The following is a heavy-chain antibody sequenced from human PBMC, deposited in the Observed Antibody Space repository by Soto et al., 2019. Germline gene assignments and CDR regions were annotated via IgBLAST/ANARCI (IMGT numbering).Heavy chain of an antibody. CDR3: ARDRDTIFGVVITYYFDY. J-gene: IGHJ4*02. V-gene: IGHV3-30-3*01. D-gene: IGHD3-3*01. CDR1: GFTFSSYA. Sequence: QVQLVESGGGVVQPGRSLRLSCAASGFTFSSYAMHWVRQAPGKGLEWVAVISYDESNKYYADSVKGRFTISRDNSKNTLYLQMNSLRAEDTAVYYCARDRDTIFGVVITYYFDYWGQGTLVTVSS. CDR2: ISYDESNK.